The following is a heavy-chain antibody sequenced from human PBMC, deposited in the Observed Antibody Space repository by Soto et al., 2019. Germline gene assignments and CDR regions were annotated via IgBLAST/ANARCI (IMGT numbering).Heavy chain of an antibody. D-gene: IGHD3-3*01. V-gene: IGHV1-8*01. CDR2: MNPNSGNT. CDR3: ARVPSITIFGVVIAPYMDV. Sequence: GASVKVSCKASGYTFTSYDISWVRQATGQGLEWMGWMNPNSGNTGYAQKFQGRVTMTGNTSISTAYMELSSLRSEDTAVYYCARVPSITIFGVVIAPYMDVWGKGTTVTVSS. CDR1: GYTFTSYD. J-gene: IGHJ6*03.